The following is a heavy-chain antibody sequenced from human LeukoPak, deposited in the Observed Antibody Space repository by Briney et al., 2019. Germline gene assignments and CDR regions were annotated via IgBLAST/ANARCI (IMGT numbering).Heavy chain of an antibody. CDR3: ARGVVGYYGDSDY. CDR1: GGSISSYY. CDR2: IHYTGST. Sequence: PSETLSLTCTVSGGSISSYYWSWIRQPPGKGLEWIGYIHYTGSTSYNPSLKSRVTISVDTSKNQFSMNLSSVTAADTAVYYCARGVVGYYGDSDYWGQGTLVTVSS. V-gene: IGHV4-59*01. D-gene: IGHD3-3*01. J-gene: IGHJ4*02.